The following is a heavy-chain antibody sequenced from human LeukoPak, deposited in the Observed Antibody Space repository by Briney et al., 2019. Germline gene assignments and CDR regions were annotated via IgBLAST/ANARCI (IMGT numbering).Heavy chain of an antibody. D-gene: IGHD3-22*01. J-gene: IGHJ4*02. CDR2: IYYSGST. V-gene: IGHV4-59*08. CDR3: ARRSSESFDF. CDR1: GGSIRSYY. Sequence: PSETLSLTCTVSGGSIRSYYWSWIRQPPGKGLEWIGYIYYSGSTNYNPSLKSRVTISVDTSKNQFSLKLSSVTAADTAVYYCARRSSESFDFWGQGTLVTVSS.